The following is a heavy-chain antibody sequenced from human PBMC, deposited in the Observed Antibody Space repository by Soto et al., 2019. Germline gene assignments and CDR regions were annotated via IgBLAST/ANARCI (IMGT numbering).Heavy chain of an antibody. J-gene: IGHJ3*02. CDR2: LSRGGGST. D-gene: IGHD5-12*01. Sequence: EAQLLESGGGSVQPGGSLRLSCAASGFTFSSHGMSWIRQAPGKGLEWISGLSRGGGSTYYVDSVKGRFTISRDNAKNTLDLIMKSLRVEDTALYYWERVSQYRTDGFDIWGQGTMVTVSS. CDR1: GFTFSSHG. CDR3: ERVSQYRTDGFDI. V-gene: IGHV3-23*01.